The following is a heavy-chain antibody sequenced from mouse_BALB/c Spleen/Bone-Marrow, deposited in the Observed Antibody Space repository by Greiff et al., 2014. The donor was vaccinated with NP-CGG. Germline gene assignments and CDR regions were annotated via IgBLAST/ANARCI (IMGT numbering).Heavy chain of an antibody. D-gene: IGHD2-12*01. Sequence: VMLVESGAELVKPGASVKLSCKASGYTFTEYTIHWVKQRSGQGLEWIGWFYPGIGSIKYNEKFKGKATLTADKSSSTVYMELSRLTSEDSAVYFCGRQEELRRYYFDYWGQGTTLTVSS. J-gene: IGHJ2*01. CDR2: FYPGIGSI. CDR1: GYTFTEYT. CDR3: GRQEELRRYYFDY. V-gene: IGHV1-62-2*01.